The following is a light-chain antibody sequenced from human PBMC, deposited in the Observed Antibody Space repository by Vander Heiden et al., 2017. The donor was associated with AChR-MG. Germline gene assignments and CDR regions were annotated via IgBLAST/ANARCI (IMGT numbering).Light chain of an antibody. CDR1: LSASSL. CDR2: DVS. J-gene: IGKJ1*01. CDR3: LQRYWWPRT. V-gene: IGKV3-11*01. Sequence: IVLTQSPATLSLSPGEGATLYCRASLSASSLLSWYQQKPGQAPRLLIVDVSNRTTGIPARFSGNGSGTDFTLTISSLETEDFAIYYCLQRYWWPRTFGQGTKV.